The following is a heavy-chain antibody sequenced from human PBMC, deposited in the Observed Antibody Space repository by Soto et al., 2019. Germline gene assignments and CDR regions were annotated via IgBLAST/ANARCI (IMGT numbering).Heavy chain of an antibody. CDR2: ITSSGSST. Sequence: GGPLRLSCAGSGFTFSDYYMSWIRQAPGKGLEWVSYITSSGSSTYYVDSVKGRFTISRDNAKNSLYLQMNSLRAEDTAVYYCARGRSSSYPSFDFWGQGTLVTVSS. V-gene: IGHV3-11*01. D-gene: IGHD2-2*01. CDR1: GFTFSDYY. CDR3: ARGRSSSYPSFDF. J-gene: IGHJ4*02.